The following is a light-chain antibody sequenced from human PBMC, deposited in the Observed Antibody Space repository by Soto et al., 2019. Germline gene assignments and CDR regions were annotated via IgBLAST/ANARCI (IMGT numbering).Light chain of an antibody. CDR2: DNN. CDR3: GTWDSSLSVHV. CDR1: SSNIGNNY. Sequence: QAVLTQPPSVSAAPGQKVTISCSGSSSNIGNNYVSWYQQVPGTAPKLLIYDNNKRPSGSPDRFSGSKSGTSATLGISGLQTGDEAEYYCGTWDSSLSVHVFGTGTKVTVL. J-gene: IGLJ1*01. V-gene: IGLV1-51*01.